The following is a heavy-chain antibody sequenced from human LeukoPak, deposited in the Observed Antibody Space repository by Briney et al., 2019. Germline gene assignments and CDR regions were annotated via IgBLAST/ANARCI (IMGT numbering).Heavy chain of an antibody. CDR2: ISSSGSTI. Sequence: GGSLRLSCAASGFTFSSYEMNWVRQAPGKGLEWVSYISSSGSTIYYADSVKGRFTISRDNAKNSRYLQMNSLRAEDTAVDYCASGIAVAANWFDPWGQGTLVTVSS. CDR1: GFTFSSYE. J-gene: IGHJ5*02. V-gene: IGHV3-48*03. CDR3: ASGIAVAANWFDP. D-gene: IGHD6-19*01.